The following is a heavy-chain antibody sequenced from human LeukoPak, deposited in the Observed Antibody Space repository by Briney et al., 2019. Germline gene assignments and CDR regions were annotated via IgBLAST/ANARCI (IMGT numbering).Heavy chain of an antibody. Sequence: ASVKVSCKASGYTFSSYDINWVRQATGQGLEWMGRMNPNSGNANYAQKVQGRVTMTRSTSTSTAYLELSSLRSDDTAVYYCARGGWVNDDSGALFGMDVWGQGTTVTVSS. CDR1: GYTFSSYD. CDR2: MNPNSGNA. D-gene: IGHD3-10*01. V-gene: IGHV1-8*02. CDR3: ARGGWVNDDSGALFGMDV. J-gene: IGHJ6*02.